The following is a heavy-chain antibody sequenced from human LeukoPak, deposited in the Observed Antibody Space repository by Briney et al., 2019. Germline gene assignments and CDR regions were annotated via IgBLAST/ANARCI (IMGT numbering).Heavy chain of an antibody. CDR1: GGSISSSSYS. V-gene: IGHV4-39*01. D-gene: IGHD6-13*01. J-gene: IGHJ4*02. CDR3: ARHRRAAGPYYFDY. CDR2: IYYSGST. Sequence: PSETLSLTCTVSGGSISSSSYSWGWIRQPPGKGLEWIGSIYYSGSTYYNPSLKSRVTISVDTSKNQFSLKLSSVTAADTAVYYCARHRRAAGPYYFDYWGQGTLVTVSS.